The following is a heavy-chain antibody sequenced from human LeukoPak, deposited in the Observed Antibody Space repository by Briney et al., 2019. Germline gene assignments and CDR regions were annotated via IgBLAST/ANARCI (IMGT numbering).Heavy chain of an antibody. V-gene: IGHV4-34*01. CDR3: ARGRQDVTMIVVVMTAVSYYLDV. J-gene: IGHJ6*03. CDR1: GGSFSGYY. CDR2: MNPNGST. D-gene: IGHD3-22*01. Sequence: SETLSLTCAVYGGSFSGYYWTWIRQTPEKGLEWIGEMNPNGSTSYNPSLKSRVTISVDTSKNQFSLKLSSVTAADMAVYYCARGRQDVTMIVVVMTAVSYYLDVWGKGTTVTVS.